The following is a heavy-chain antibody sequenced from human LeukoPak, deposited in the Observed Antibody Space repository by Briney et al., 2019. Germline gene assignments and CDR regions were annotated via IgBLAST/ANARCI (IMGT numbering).Heavy chain of an antibody. Sequence: PGGSLRLSCAASGFTFSRYNMNWVRQAPGKGLEWVSSITSSSSYIYYADSVKGRFTISRDNAKNSLYLQMNSLRAEDTAVYYCARDFYDTSGYYYDYWGQGTLVTVSS. D-gene: IGHD3-22*01. J-gene: IGHJ4*02. CDR2: ITSSSSYI. V-gene: IGHV3-21*01. CDR3: ARDFYDTSGYYYDY. CDR1: GFTFSRYN.